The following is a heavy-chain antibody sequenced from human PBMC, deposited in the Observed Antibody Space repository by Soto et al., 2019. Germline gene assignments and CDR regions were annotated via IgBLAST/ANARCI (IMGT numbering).Heavy chain of an antibody. D-gene: IGHD2-2*02. V-gene: IGHV1-46*01. CDR3: ARSPGEDYCSSTSCYTRGWFDP. CDR1: GYTFTSYY. Sequence: QVQLVQSGAEVKKPGASVKVSCKASGYTFTSYYMHWVRQAPGQGLEWMGLINPSGRSTSYAQKFHGRVTMPRDTSTSTVYMELSSLRSEDTAVYYCARSPGEDYCSSTSCYTRGWFDPWGQGTLVTVSS. J-gene: IGHJ5*02. CDR2: INPSGRST.